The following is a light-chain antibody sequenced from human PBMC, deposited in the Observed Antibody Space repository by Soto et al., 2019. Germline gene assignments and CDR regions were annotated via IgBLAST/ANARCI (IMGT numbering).Light chain of an antibody. V-gene: IGLV2-8*01. J-gene: IGLJ1*01. CDR2: KVS. CDR3: TSYAGKDNFYV. CDR1: STDVGAYKY. Sequence: QSVLTQPPSASGSPGQSVAISCTGTSTDVGAYKYVSWYQQHPGKAPKLILYKVSERPSGVPDRFSGSKSGNTASLTVSGLQAEDEADYYCTSYAGKDNFYVFGTGTKLTVL.